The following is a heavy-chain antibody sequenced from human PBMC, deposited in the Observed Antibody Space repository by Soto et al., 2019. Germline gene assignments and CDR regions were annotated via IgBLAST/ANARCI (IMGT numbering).Heavy chain of an antibody. CDR2: IYSGGST. V-gene: IGHV3-66*01. CDR1: GFTVSSNY. J-gene: IGHJ3*02. D-gene: IGHD1-26*01. CDR3: ARATRVGATMGAFDI. Sequence: GGSLRLSCAASGFTVSSNYMSWVRQAPGKGLEWASVIYSGGSTYYADSVKGRFTISRDNSKNTLYLQMNSLRAEDTAVYYCARATRVGATMGAFDIWGQGTMVTVSS.